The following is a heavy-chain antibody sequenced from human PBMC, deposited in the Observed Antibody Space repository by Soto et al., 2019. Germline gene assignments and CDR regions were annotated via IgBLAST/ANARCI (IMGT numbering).Heavy chain of an antibody. CDR1: GGTFSSYT. V-gene: IGHV1-69*08. Sequence: QVQLVQSGAEVKKPGSSVNVSCKASGGTFSSYTISWVRQAPGQGLEWMGRIIPILGIANYAQKFQGRVTITADKSTSTAYMELSSLRSEDTAVYYCARDTHPLNFDYWGQGTLVTVSS. CDR3: ARDTHPLNFDY. J-gene: IGHJ4*02. CDR2: IIPILGIA.